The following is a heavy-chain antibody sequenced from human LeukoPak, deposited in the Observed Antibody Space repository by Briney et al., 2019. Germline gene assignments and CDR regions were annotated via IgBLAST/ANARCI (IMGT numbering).Heavy chain of an antibody. D-gene: IGHD5-18*01. CDR3: ARVHTVSYGPLTTMYNWFDP. Sequence: SETLSLTCTVSGGSISSHYWSWIRQPPGKGLEWLGYIYYSGSTNYNPSLKSRVTISVDTSKNQFSLKMSSVTAADTAVYYCARVHTVSYGPLTTMYNWFDPWGQGTLITVSS. CDR2: IYYSGST. V-gene: IGHV4-59*11. J-gene: IGHJ5*02. CDR1: GGSISSHY.